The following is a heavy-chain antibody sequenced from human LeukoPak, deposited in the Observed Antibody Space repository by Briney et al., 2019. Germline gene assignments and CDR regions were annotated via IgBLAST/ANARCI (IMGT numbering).Heavy chain of an antibody. Sequence: SETLSLTCNVSGGSINSYYCSWIRQPPGKGLDWIAYIYYSGSTNYHHSLKGPVTLSVDTSQNQFSLTLSSVTGADTGVYYCARLIGRASECYFAYWGQGTMVTV. V-gene: IGHV4-59*08. J-gene: IGHJ4*02. CDR2: IYYSGST. CDR3: ARLIGRASECYFAY. D-gene: IGHD1-26*01. CDR1: GGSINSYY.